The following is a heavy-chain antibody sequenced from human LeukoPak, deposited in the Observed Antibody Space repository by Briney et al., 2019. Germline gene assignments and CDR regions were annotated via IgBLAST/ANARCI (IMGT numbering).Heavy chain of an antibody. Sequence: PGGSLRLSCAASGFTVSSNYMSWVRQAPGKGLEWVSVIYSGGSTYYADSVKGRFTISRDNSKNTLYLQMNSLRAEDTAVYYCAKAIYSGSYYGLYFQHWGQGTLVTVSS. CDR2: IYSGGST. CDR3: AKAIYSGSYYGLYFQH. J-gene: IGHJ1*01. D-gene: IGHD1-26*01. CDR1: GFTVSSNY. V-gene: IGHV3-66*01.